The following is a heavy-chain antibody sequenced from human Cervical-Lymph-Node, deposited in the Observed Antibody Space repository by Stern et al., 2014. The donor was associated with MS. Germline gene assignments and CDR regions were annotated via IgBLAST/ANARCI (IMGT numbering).Heavy chain of an antibody. CDR1: GYTFTSYD. CDR3: ARGLSPYYDFWSGYYPPWFDP. J-gene: IGHJ5*02. Sequence: VQLEESGAEVKKPGASVKVSCKASGYTFTSYDINWVRQATGQGLEWMGWMNPNSGNTGYAQKFQGRVTMTRNTSISTAYMELSSLRSEDTAVYYCARGLSPYYDFWSGYYPPWFDPWGQGTLVTVSS. D-gene: IGHD3-3*01. CDR2: MNPNSGNT. V-gene: IGHV1-8*01.